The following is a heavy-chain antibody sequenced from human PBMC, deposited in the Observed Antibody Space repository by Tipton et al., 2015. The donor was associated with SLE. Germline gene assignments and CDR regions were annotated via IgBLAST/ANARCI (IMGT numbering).Heavy chain of an antibody. CDR1: GGSIITNY. D-gene: IGHD5-24*01. CDR3: VMATTGWYFDY. V-gene: IGHV4-39*07. Sequence: TLSLTCTVSGGSIITNYWGWIRQPPGKGLEWIATISYNASPYYNPSLQSRLSISVDTSKNQFSLKLSSVTAADTAIYYCVMATTGWYFDYWGQGTLVTVSS. CDR2: ISYNASP. J-gene: IGHJ4*02.